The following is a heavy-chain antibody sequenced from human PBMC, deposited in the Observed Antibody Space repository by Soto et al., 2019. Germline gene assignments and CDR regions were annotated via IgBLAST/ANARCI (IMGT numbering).Heavy chain of an antibody. J-gene: IGHJ6*02. V-gene: IGHV1-18*01. D-gene: IGHD3-16*01. CDR2: INAYNGNT. CDR1: GYRFTSYG. CDR3: AMVDVYVTPSPQDV. Sequence: QVQLVQSGAEVKNPGASVKVSCKASGYRFTSYGIGWVRQAPGQGLEWMGWINAYNGNTNYAQNLQGRVTLTTDTSTSTGYMEQRSLGPNDTAGYYCAMVDVYVTPSPQDVWGQGTTVTVSS.